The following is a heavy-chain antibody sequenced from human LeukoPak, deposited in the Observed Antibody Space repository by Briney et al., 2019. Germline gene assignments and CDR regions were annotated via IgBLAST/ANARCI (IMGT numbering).Heavy chain of an antibody. J-gene: IGHJ5*02. V-gene: IGHV1-24*01. D-gene: IGHD2-15*01. CDR1: GYTLTELS. Sequence: GASVKVSCKVSGYTLTELSMHWVRQAPGKGLEWMGGFDPEDGETIYAQKLQGRVTMTEDTSTDTAYMELSSLRSEDTAVYYCATGTGYCSGGSCYRSTSDWFDPWGQGTLVTVSS. CDR3: ATGTGYCSGGSCYRSTSDWFDP. CDR2: FDPEDGET.